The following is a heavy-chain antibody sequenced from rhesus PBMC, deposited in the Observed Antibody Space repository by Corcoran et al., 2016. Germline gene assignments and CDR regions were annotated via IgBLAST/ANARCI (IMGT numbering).Heavy chain of an antibody. CDR3: ARRNVWNNGIVDY. CDR2: LYWKGYK. J-gene: IGHJ4*01. Sequence: QVTLKESGPALVKPTQTLTLTCSFSGFSLSSSGLGINWIRQPPGKAREWLAGLYWKGYKGYTISLKRRLTISKDTSKNQVVLTMTNMDPVDAATYYCARRNVWNNGIVDYWGQGVLVTVSS. V-gene: IGHV2S1*01. D-gene: IGHD1-20*01. CDR1: GFSLSSSGLG.